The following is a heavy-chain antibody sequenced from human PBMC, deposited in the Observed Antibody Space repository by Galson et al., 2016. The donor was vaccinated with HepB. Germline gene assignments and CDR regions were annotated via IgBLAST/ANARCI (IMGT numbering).Heavy chain of an antibody. CDR3: ARDSKEIDYNSSWSWFDP. D-gene: IGHD6-13*01. J-gene: IGHJ5*02. V-gene: IGHV4-61*02. CDR1: GGSISSGTYY. CDR2: IYTRGST. Sequence: TLSLTCTVSGGSISSGTYYWSWIRQPAGKGLEWIGRIYTRGSTNYNPSLKSRVTMSIDTSKNQFSLKLTSVTAADTAVYYCARDSKEIDYNSSWSWFDPWGQGTLVTVSS.